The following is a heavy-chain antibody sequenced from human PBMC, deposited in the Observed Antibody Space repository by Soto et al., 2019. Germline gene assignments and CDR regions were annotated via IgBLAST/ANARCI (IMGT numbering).Heavy chain of an antibody. CDR2: ISYDGSNK. Sequence: PGGSLRLSCAASGFTFSSYAMHWVRQAPGKGLEWVAVISYDGSNKYYADSVKGRFTISRDNSKNTLYLQMNSLRAEDTAVYYCARPVGDYAAFDIWGQGTMVTVS. J-gene: IGHJ3*02. CDR3: ARPVGDYAAFDI. V-gene: IGHV3-30-3*01. D-gene: IGHD4-17*01. CDR1: GFTFSSYA.